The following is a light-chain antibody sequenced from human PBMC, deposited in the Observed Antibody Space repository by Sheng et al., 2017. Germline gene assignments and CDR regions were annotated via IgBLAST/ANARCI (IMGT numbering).Light chain of an antibody. CDR2: WAS. Sequence: DIVMTQSPDSLAVSLGDRATINCKSSQSVSFVSNNMHNLAWYQQKPGQPPKLLIFWASTRQSGVPDRFSGSGSGTDFTLTISSLQAEDVAVYYCQQYFSSPLTFGGGTKIEIK. J-gene: IGKJ4*01. V-gene: IGKV4-1*01. CDR1: QSVSFVSNNMHN. CDR3: QQYFSSPLT.